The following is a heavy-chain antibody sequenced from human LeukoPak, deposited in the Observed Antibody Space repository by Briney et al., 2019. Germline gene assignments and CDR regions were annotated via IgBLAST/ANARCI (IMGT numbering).Heavy chain of an antibody. CDR1: GFTFNTFN. Sequence: GGSLRLSCAASGFTFNTFNMNWVRQAPGKGLEWVSSVTSGGDYIYYADSVKGRFTTSRDNAKNSLSLQLNSLRVEDTAVYYCARGHYGVLAASYKWTPDYWGQGTLVTVSS. J-gene: IGHJ4*02. D-gene: IGHD3-9*01. V-gene: IGHV3-21*01. CDR2: VTSGGDYI. CDR3: ARGHYGVLAASYKWTPDY.